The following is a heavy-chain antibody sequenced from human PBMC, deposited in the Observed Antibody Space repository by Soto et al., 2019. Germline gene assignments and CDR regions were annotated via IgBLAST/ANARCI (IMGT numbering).Heavy chain of an antibody. Sequence: QITLKESGPTLVKPTQTLTLTCTFSGFSLSTSGVGVGWVRQPPGKALEWLALIYWDDDKRYSTSLKSRLTITKDTSKNQVVLTMTHMDPVDTATYYCAHLTTVTSAFDLWGQGTMVTVSS. D-gene: IGHD4-17*01. CDR3: AHLTTVTSAFDL. CDR2: IYWDDDK. CDR1: GFSLSTSGVG. J-gene: IGHJ3*01. V-gene: IGHV2-5*02.